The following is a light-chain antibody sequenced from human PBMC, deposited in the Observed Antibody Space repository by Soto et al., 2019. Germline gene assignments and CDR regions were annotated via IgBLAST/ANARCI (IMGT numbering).Light chain of an antibody. CDR2: LESSGSY. V-gene: IGLV4-60*02. CDR1: SGHSNSI. J-gene: IGLJ2*01. CDR3: ETWDSNTRV. Sequence: QLVLTQSSSASASLGSSVKLTCTLSSGHSNSIIAWHQQQPGKAPRYLMRLESSGSYNKGSGIPDRSSGSSSGADRCLTISNLQFEDEADYYCETWDSNTRVFGGGTKVTVL.